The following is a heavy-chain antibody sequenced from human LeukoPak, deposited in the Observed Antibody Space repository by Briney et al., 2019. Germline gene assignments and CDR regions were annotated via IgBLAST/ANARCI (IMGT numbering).Heavy chain of an antibody. D-gene: IGHD2-15*01. CDR2: RNPNSGNT. CDR3: ARRDNTGFDS. J-gene: IGHJ4*02. Sequence: GPSVKVSCKASGYTFTSNDLNGVRQASGQGGEWMVWRNPNSGNTGYAQKFQGRLTMTRNNSISTAYMELSSLRSEDTALYYCARRDNTGFDSWGQGTLVTVSS. V-gene: IGHV1-8*01. CDR1: GYTFTSND.